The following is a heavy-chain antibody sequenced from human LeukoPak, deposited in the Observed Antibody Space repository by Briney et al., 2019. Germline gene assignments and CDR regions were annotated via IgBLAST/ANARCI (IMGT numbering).Heavy chain of an antibody. CDR3: AKGRGIAAAGTLDY. Sequence: PGGSLRLSCAASGFTFSIYGMSWVRQAPGKGLEWVSAISGSGSNTYYADSVKGRFTISRDNSKNTLYLQMNSLRAEDTAVYYCAKGRGIAAAGTLDYWGQGTLVTVSS. CDR1: GFTFSIYG. V-gene: IGHV3-23*01. J-gene: IGHJ4*02. D-gene: IGHD6-13*01. CDR2: ISGSGSNT.